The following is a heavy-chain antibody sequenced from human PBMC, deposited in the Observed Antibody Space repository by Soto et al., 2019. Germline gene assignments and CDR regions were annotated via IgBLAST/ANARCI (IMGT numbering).Heavy chain of an antibody. V-gene: IGHV4-31*03. D-gene: IGHD2-21*02. CDR2: IYYSGST. CDR1: GGSISSGGYY. CDR3: ARVCGGDCHYGMDV. Sequence: QVQLQESGPGLVKPSQTLSLTCTVSGGSISSGGYYWSWIRQHPGKGLEWIGYIYYSGSTYYNPYLKSGVTISVDTSKNQFSLELSAVTAADTAVYYCARVCGGDCHYGMDVWGQGTTVTVSS. J-gene: IGHJ6*02.